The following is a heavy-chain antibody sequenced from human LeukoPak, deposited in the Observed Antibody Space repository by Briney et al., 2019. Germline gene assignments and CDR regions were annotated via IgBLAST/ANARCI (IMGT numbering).Heavy chain of an antibody. Sequence: GGSLRLSCAASGFTFDDYAMHWVRQAPGKGLEWVSLISWDGGSTYYADSVKGRFTISRDNSKNSLYLQMNSLRAEDTALYYCAKGTGLHPYGSGVLDYWGQGTLVTVSS. V-gene: IGHV3-43D*03. CDR1: GFTFDDYA. CDR3: AKGTGLHPYGSGVLDY. J-gene: IGHJ4*02. CDR2: ISWDGGST. D-gene: IGHD3-10*01.